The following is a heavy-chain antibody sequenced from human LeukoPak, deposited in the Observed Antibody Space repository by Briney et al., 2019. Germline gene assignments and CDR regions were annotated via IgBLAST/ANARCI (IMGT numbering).Heavy chain of an antibody. CDR1: GYTFAIYG. Sequence: ASVKVSCEASGYTFAIYGISWVRQAPGQGLEWMGWISSDNGYTNYAQKFQGRVTMTTDTSTNTAYMELRSLRSDDTAVYYCARAGSGRYYYYMDVWGKGTTVTVSS. V-gene: IGHV1-18*04. CDR2: ISSDNGYT. J-gene: IGHJ6*03. D-gene: IGHD3-10*01. CDR3: ARAGSGRYYYYMDV.